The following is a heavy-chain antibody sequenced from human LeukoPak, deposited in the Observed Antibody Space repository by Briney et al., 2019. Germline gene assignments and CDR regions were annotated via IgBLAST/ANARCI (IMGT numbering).Heavy chain of an antibody. CDR2: IYSDDTT. CDR1: GFTVSSNY. D-gene: IGHD3-10*01. V-gene: IGHV3-66*01. Sequence: PGGSLRLSCAASGFTVSSNYMSWVRQAPGKGLEWVSIIYSDDTTYYADSVKGRFTISRDNSKNTLYLQMNSLRAEDTAVYYCARVTFNYYGSGDAFDIWGQGTMVTVPS. CDR3: ARVTFNYYGSGDAFDI. J-gene: IGHJ3*02.